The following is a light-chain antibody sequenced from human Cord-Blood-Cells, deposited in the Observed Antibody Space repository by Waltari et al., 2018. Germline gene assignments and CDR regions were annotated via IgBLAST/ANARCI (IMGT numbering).Light chain of an antibody. CDR3: QQYYSTPHT. V-gene: IGKV1-NL1*01. Sequence: DIQMTQSPSSLSASVGDRVTITCRASQGISNSLAWYQQKPGKAPKLLLYAASRLESGVPSRFSGSGSGTDYTLTISSLQPEEFATYDCQQYYSTPHTFGQGTKLEIK. CDR1: QGISNS. CDR2: AAS. J-gene: IGKJ2*01.